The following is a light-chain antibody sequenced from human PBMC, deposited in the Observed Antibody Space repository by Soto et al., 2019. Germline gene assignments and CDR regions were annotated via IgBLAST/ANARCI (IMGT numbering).Light chain of an antibody. CDR2: DAT. CDR3: QQLNSYPLT. CDR1: QSVRNN. J-gene: IGKJ4*01. Sequence: EVVMTQSPATLSVSPGERATLSCKASQSVRNNLVWYLQKPGQAPRPIVYDATTRATGIPVRFSGSGSGTEFTLTISSLQSEDFATYYCQQLNSYPLTFGGGTKVDIK. V-gene: IGKV3-15*01.